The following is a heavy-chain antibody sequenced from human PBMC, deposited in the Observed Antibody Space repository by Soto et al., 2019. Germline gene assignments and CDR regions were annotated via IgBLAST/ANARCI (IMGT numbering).Heavy chain of an antibody. D-gene: IGHD3-10*02. J-gene: IGHJ4*02. V-gene: IGHV3-13*01. CDR3: ARVSRFGALGY. CDR2: IGTAGDT. Sequence: EVQLVESGGGLVQPGGSLRLSCAASGFTFSSYDMHWVRQATGKGLEWVSAIGTAGDTYYPGSVKGRFTISRENAKNSLYLQMNSLRAGDTAVYYCARVSRFGALGYWGQGTLVTVSS. CDR1: GFTFSSYD.